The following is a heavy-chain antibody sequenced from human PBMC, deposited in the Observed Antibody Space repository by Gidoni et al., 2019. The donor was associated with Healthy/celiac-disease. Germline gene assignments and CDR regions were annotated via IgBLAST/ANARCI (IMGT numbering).Heavy chain of an antibody. J-gene: IGHJ4*02. CDR3: AREPPYLEWLGGDY. CDR1: GFPFSSYA. D-gene: IGHD3-3*01. V-gene: IGHV3-30-3*01. Sequence: QVQLVESGGGVVQPGRSLTLSCAAAGFPFSSYAMHWVRQAPGKGLGWVAVISYDGSNKYYADSVKGRFTISRDNSKNTLYLQMNSLRAEDTAVYYCAREPPYLEWLGGDYWGQGTLVTVSS. CDR2: ISYDGSNK.